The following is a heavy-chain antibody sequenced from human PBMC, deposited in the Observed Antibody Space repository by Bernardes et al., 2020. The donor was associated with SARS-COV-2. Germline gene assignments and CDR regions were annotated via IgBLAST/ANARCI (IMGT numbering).Heavy chain of an antibody. CDR1: GGSISSSNW. D-gene: IGHD3-9*01. CDR3: ARGTGLRYFDWLFSDYGMDV. J-gene: IGHJ6*02. V-gene: IGHV4-4*02. Sequence: SETLSLTCAVSGGSISSSNWWSWVRQPPGKGLEWIGEIYHSGSTNYNPSLKSRVTISVDKSKNQFSLKLSSVTAADTAVYYCARGTGLRYFDWLFSDYGMDVWGQGTTVTVSS. CDR2: IYHSGST.